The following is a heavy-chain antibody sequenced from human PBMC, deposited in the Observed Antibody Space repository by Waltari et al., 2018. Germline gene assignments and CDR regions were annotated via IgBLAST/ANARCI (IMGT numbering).Heavy chain of an antibody. D-gene: IGHD2-8*02. V-gene: IGHV3-30*03. CDR3: ASCTGGNCYYYGFDV. CDR2: ISSDGSRK. J-gene: IGHJ6*02. CDR1: GFTFSSSG. Sequence: QVQLVESGGGVVQPGRSLRLSCAASGFTFSSSGMHWVRQTPGRGLGGVAGISSDGSRKSYADSVKGRFSISRDNSKNSLSLEMNSLRPEDTAVYYCASCTGGNCYYYGFDVWGQGTTVTVSS.